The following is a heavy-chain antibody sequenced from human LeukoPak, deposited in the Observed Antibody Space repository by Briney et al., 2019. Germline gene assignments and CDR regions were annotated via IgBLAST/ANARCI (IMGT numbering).Heavy chain of an antibody. CDR1: GFTFSSYA. CDR3: ASDKLDY. J-gene: IGHJ4*02. V-gene: IGHV3-7*01. Sequence: GGSLRLSCAASGFTFSSYAMHWVRQAPGKGLEWVANIKQDGSEKYYMDSVKGRFTISRDNAKNSLYLQMNSLRAEDTAVYYCASDKLDYWGQGTLVTVSS. CDR2: IKQDGSEK.